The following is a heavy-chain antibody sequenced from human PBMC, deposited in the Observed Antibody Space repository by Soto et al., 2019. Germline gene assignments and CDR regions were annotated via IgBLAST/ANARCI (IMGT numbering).Heavy chain of an antibody. D-gene: IGHD2-15*01. Sequence: PGGSLRHSCAASGFTFSSYSMNWVRQAPGKWLEWVSSISSSSSYIYYADSVKGRFTISRDNAKNSLYLQMNSLRAEDTAVYYCASIVVVAAWDYWGQGTLVTVSS. CDR3: ASIVVVAAWDY. V-gene: IGHV3-21*01. CDR1: GFTFSSYS. J-gene: IGHJ4*02. CDR2: ISSSSSYI.